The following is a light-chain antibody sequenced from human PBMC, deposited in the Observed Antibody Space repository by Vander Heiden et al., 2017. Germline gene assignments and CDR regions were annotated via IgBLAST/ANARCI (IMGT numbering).Light chain of an antibody. CDR1: QSVSSN. Sequence: EVVMTQSPATLSVSPGERATLSCRASQSVSSNLAWYQQKPGQAPRLLIFGASTRATGIPARCSGSGSGTEFTLTISSLQSEDFAVYHCQQYNNWLRTFGQGTKVVIK. CDR2: GAS. V-gene: IGKV3-15*01. CDR3: QQYNNWLRT. J-gene: IGKJ1*01.